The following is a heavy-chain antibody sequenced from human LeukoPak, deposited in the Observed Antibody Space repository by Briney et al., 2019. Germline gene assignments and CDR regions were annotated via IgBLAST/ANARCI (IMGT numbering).Heavy chain of an antibody. J-gene: IGHJ5*02. CDR1: GFTFSSHA. CDR2: ISTDSLTI. CDR3: ARSYGAAAGNFGGRFDP. Sequence: GGSLRLSCAASGFTFSSHAMNWVRQAPGKGLEWISSISTDSLTIKYADFLSGQFTISRDNAENLLFLQMSSLRAEDTAVYFCARSYGAAAGNFGGRFDPWGQGTLVTVSS. V-gene: IGHV3-48*04. D-gene: IGHD6-13*01.